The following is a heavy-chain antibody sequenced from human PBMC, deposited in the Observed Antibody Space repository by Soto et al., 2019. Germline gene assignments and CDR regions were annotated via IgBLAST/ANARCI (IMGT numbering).Heavy chain of an antibody. V-gene: IGHV3-30-3*01. D-gene: IGHD2-2*02. J-gene: IGHJ6*02. CDR1: GFTFDKFD. CDR2: TSYDGNRK. CDR3: VREGGVQAAIGHYYYGMDV. Sequence: GGSLRLSCAASGFTFDKFDMHWVRQAPGKGLQWVAVTSYDGNRKYYAASVKGRFTISRDNSNNTLHLQMNNLRDDDTALYYCVREGGVQAAIGHYYYGMDVWGQGTAVTVS.